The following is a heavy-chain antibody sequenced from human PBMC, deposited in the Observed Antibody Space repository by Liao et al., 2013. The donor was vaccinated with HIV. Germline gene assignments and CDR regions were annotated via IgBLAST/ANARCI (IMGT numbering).Heavy chain of an antibody. Sequence: QVQLQQWGAGLLKPSETLSLTCAIHGASFSGHYWSWIRQPPGKGLEWIGEINQSEITNYNASLKSRVSISVDSSKNQFSLNDELCDGRGHGQYITCARGITLFGVAFFDHWGQGTRSPSPQ. CDR1: GASFSGHY. D-gene: IGHD3-3*01. CDR3: ARGITLFGVAFFDH. J-gene: IGHJ4*02. CDR2: INQSEIT. V-gene: IGHV4-34*01.